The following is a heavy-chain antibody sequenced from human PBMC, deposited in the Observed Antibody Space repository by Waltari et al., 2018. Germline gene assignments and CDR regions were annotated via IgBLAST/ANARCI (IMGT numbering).Heavy chain of an antibody. J-gene: IGHJ4*02. CDR3: VRDFGGNLDS. CDR1: RFTVSRYW. CDR2: INPDGNTI. Sequence: EVQVVESGGGLVQPGGSLRLSCAASRFTVSRYWMHWVRQAPGKGLVWVSRINPDGNTINCADSVRGRFTISRDSARNTLYLQMNSLRADDTAVYYCVRDFGGNLDSWGQGTLVTVSS. D-gene: IGHD2-15*01. V-gene: IGHV3-74*01.